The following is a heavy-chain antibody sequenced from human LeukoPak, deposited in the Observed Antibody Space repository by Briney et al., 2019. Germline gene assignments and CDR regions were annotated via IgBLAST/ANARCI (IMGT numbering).Heavy chain of an antibody. CDR3: GTGTIYFDY. D-gene: IGHD1-7*01. Sequence: GGSLRLSCAASGFTFSSYWIHWVRQAPGRGLVWVSRINSDGSSTSYADSVKGRFTISRDNSKNTLYLQMNSLRAEDTAVYYCGTGTIYFDYWGQGTLVTVSS. CDR1: GFTFSSYW. V-gene: IGHV3-74*01. J-gene: IGHJ4*02. CDR2: INSDGSST.